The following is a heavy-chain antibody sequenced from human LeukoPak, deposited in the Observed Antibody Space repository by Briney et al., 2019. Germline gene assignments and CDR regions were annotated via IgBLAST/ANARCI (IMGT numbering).Heavy chain of an antibody. CDR1: AGSFSGYY. D-gene: IGHD3-10*01. V-gene: IGHV4-34*01. CDR3: ASLYLWFGELTNAFDI. CDR2: INHSGST. Sequence: SPTQSLTYALYAGSFSGYYCSWIRQPPRNGLEFLREINHSGSTNYNTSFKSRVTISVDTSKNKFSLKLSSVTAADTAVYYCASLYLWFGELTNAFDIWGQGTMVTVSS. J-gene: IGHJ3*02.